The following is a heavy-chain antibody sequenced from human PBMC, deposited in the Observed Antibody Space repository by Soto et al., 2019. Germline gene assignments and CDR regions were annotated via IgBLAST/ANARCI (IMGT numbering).Heavy chain of an antibody. Sequence: QVQLVQSGAEVKKPGSAVKVSCKTSGGTFREYAISWVRQAPGQGLEWLGGIIPIFGTINYAQNFQGRVTISADKSTSTADKELRSLRSGDKAVYYCGRGYCTSTTCEDYYVMDVWGQGTKVTVSS. V-gene: IGHV1-69*06. CDR1: GGTFREYA. CDR3: GRGYCTSTTCEDYYVMDV. D-gene: IGHD2-2*01. CDR2: IIPIFGTI. J-gene: IGHJ6*02.